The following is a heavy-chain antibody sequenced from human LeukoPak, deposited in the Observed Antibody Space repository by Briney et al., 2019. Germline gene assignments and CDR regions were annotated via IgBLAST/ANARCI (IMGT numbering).Heavy chain of an antibody. CDR1: GFTFDDYA. CDR2: ISWNSGSI. D-gene: IGHD3-22*01. Sequence: GGSLRLSCAASGFTFDDYAMHWVRQAPGKGLEWVSGISWNSGSIGSADSVKGRFTISRVNAKNSLYLQMNSLRAEDMALYYCAKGYYYDSSGYFDYWGQGTLVTVSS. J-gene: IGHJ4*02. CDR3: AKGYYYDSSGYFDY. V-gene: IGHV3-9*03.